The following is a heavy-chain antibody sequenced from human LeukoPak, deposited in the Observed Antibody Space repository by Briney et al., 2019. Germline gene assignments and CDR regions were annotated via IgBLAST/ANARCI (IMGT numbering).Heavy chain of an antibody. J-gene: IGHJ4*02. CDR2: IKTDGTTT. CDR3: ARGPYTSGVYRLDY. Sequence: RGSLRLSCAASGFTFSSYWMHWVRQAPGAGLVWVSRIKTDGTTTNYADSVKGRFTVSRDNAKNTLYLQMNSLRAEDTAVYSCARGPYTSGVYRLDYWGQGTLVTVSS. D-gene: IGHD6-19*01. V-gene: IGHV3-74*01. CDR1: GFTFSSYW.